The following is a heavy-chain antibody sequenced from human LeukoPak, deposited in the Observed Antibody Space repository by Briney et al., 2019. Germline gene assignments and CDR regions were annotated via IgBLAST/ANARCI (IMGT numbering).Heavy chain of an antibody. V-gene: IGHV1-69*13. CDR2: IIPIFGTA. CDR1: GGTFSSYA. Sequence: GASVKVSCKASGGTFSSYAISWVRQAPEQGLEWMGGIIPIFGTANYAQKFQGRVTITVDESTSTAYMELSSLRSEDTAVYYCARAGGYYDSSGYSLYYWGQGTLVTVSS. D-gene: IGHD3-22*01. J-gene: IGHJ4*02. CDR3: ARAGGYYDSSGYSLYY.